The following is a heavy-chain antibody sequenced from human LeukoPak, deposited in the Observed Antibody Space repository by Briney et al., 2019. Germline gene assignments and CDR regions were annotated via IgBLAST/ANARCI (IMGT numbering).Heavy chain of an antibody. D-gene: IGHD3-10*01. CDR2: ISGSGGST. J-gene: IGHJ4*02. V-gene: IGHV3-23*01. Sequence: GGSLRLSCAASGFTFSSYAMSWVRQVPGKGLEWVSAISGSGGSTYYADSVKGRFTISRDNSENTLYLQMNSLRAEDTAVYYCARDLITMIRGVITPPDYWGQGTLVTVSS. CDR3: ARDLITMIRGVITPPDY. CDR1: GFTFSSYA.